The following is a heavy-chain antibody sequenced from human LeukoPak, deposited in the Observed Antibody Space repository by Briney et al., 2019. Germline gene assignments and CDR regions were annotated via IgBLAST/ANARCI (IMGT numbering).Heavy chain of an antibody. Sequence: GGSLRLSCAASGFTFDDYGMSWVRQAPGKGLEWVSGINWNGGSTGYADSVKGRFTISRDNAKNSLYLRMNSLRAEDTALYYCARDPRLFSFDYWGQGTLVTVSS. CDR3: ARDPRLFSFDY. D-gene: IGHD2-21*01. CDR2: INWNGGST. V-gene: IGHV3-20*04. J-gene: IGHJ4*02. CDR1: GFTFDDYG.